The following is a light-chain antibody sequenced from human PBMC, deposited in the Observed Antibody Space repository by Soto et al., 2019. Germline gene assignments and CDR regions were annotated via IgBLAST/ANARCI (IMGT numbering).Light chain of an antibody. CDR1: QGISNY. J-gene: IGKJ1*01. Sequence: DIQMTQSPSSLSASVGDRVTITCRASQGISNYLAWYQQKPGKGPKFLIYAASTLQSGVPSRFSGSGSGTDFSLTITSLPPEDVATYYCQKYNRAPWTFGQGNKVEIK. CDR3: QKYNRAPWT. V-gene: IGKV1-27*01. CDR2: AAS.